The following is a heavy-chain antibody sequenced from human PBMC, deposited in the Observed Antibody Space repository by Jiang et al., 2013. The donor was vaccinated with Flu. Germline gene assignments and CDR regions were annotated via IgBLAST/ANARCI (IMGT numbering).Heavy chain of an antibody. CDR1: GGTFSSYA. D-gene: IGHD2-15*01. CDR2: IIPIFGTA. J-gene: IGHJ6*02. Sequence: SSVKVSCKASGGTFSSYAISWVRQAPGQGLEWMGGIIPIFGTANYAQKFQGRVTITADESTSTAYMELSSLRSEDTAVYYCATLEGCSGGSCYSDYYYYGMDVWGQGTTVTVSS. V-gene: IGHV1-69*01. CDR3: ATLEGCSGGSCYSDYYYYGMDV.